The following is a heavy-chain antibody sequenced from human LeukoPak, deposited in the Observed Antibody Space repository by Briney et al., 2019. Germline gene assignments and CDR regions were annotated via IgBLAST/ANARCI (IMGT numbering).Heavy chain of an antibody. CDR3: ARDRGLGYYYYYYGMDV. CDR1: GGTFSSYA. V-gene: IGHV1-69*04. J-gene: IGHJ6*02. Sequence: SVKVSCKASGGTFSSYAISWVRQAPGQGLEWMGRIIPILGIANYAQKFQGRVTITADKSTSTAYMELSSLRSEDTAVYYCARDRGLGYYYYYYGMDVWGQETTVTVSS. CDR2: IIPILGIA. D-gene: IGHD3-16*01.